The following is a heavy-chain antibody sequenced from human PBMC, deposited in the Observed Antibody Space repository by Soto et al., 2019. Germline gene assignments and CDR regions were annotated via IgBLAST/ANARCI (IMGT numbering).Heavy chain of an antibody. Sequence: EVQLVESGGGLVKPGGSLRLSCAASGFTFSSYSMNWVRQAPGKGLEWVSSISSSSSYIYYADSVKGRFTISRDNAKNSLYLQMNSLRAEDTAVYYCARDEGYYGSGFFDIWGQGTMVTVSS. CDR3: ARDEGYYGSGFFDI. J-gene: IGHJ3*02. D-gene: IGHD3-10*01. CDR1: GFTFSSYS. CDR2: ISSSSSYI. V-gene: IGHV3-21*01.